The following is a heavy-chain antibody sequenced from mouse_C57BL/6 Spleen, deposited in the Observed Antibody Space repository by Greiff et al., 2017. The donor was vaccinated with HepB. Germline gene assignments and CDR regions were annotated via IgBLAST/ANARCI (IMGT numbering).Heavy chain of an antibody. CDR3: ARLYYDYDEESAMDY. D-gene: IGHD2-4*01. J-gene: IGHJ4*01. CDR1: GFTFSSYA. Sequence: EVQGVESGGGLVKPGGSLKLSCAASGFTFSSYAMSWVRQTPEKRLEWVATISDGGSYTYYPDNVKGRFTISRDNAKNNLYLQMSHLKSEDTAMYYCARLYYDYDEESAMDYWGQGTSVTVSS. V-gene: IGHV5-4*01. CDR2: ISDGGSYT.